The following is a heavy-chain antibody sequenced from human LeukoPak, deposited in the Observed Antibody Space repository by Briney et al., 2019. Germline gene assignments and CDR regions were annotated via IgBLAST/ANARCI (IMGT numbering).Heavy chain of an antibody. J-gene: IGHJ6*02. CDR2: IIPIFGIA. D-gene: IGHD4-23*01. CDR1: GGTFSSYA. V-gene: IGHV1-69*04. CDR3: AREGYGGNAYFYYYGMDV. Sequence: ASVKVSCKASGGTFSSYAISWVRQAPGQGLEWMGRIIPIFGIANYAQKFQGRVTITADKSTSTAYMELSSLRSEDTAVYYCAREGYGGNAYFYYYGMDVWGQGTTVTVS.